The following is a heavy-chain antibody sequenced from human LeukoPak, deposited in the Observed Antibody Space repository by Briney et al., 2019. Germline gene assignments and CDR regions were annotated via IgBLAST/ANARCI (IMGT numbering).Heavy chain of an antibody. J-gene: IGHJ4*02. V-gene: IGHV4-38-2*01. Sequence: PSETLSLTCAVSGYSISSGYYWGWIRQPPGKGLEWNGSIFHSGITYYNPSLETRVTLSVDTSKNQFSLNVNSVTAADTAVYYCARGAGTRHLDYWGQGTLVTVSS. CDR1: GYSISSGYY. CDR3: ARGAGTRHLDY. D-gene: IGHD1-7*01. CDR2: IFHSGIT.